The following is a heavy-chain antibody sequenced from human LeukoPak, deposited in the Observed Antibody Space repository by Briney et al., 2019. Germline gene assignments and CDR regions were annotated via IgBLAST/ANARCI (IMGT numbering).Heavy chain of an antibody. CDR3: ARHLVSLRSGESFDP. D-gene: IGHD3-10*01. J-gene: IGHJ5*02. CDR2: IYYSGST. Sequence: SETLSLTCTVSGGSISSSSYYWGWIRQPPGKGLEWIGSIYYSGSTYYNPSLKSRVTISVDTSKNQFSLKLSSVTPADTTVYYCARHLVSLRSGESFDPWGQGTLVTVSS. CDR1: GGSISSSSYY. V-gene: IGHV4-39*01.